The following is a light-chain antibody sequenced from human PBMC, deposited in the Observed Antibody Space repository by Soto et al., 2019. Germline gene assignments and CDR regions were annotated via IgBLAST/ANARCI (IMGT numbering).Light chain of an antibody. Sequence: EIVMTQSPATLSVSPGERATLSCRASQSVSSNLAWYQQKPGQAPRLLIYGASTRATGIPARFSGSGSGTEFTLTISSLQSEDFAVYSCQQYGSSPPLTFGGGTKVEIK. V-gene: IGKV3-15*01. CDR1: QSVSSN. J-gene: IGKJ4*01. CDR3: QQYGSSPPLT. CDR2: GAS.